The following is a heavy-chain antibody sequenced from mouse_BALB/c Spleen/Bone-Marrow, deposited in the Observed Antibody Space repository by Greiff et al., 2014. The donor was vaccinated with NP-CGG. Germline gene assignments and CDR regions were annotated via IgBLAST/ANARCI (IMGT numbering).Heavy chain of an antibody. CDR3: SYGNFAMDY. V-gene: IGHV14-4*02. Sequence: VQLKESGAELVRSGASVKLSCTASGFNIKDYYMHWVKQRPEQGLEWIGWIDPENSDTEYAPKFQGKATMTADTSSNTAYLQLSSLTSEDTAVYYCSYGNFAMDYWGQGTSVTVSS. J-gene: IGHJ4*01. CDR1: GFNIKDYY. D-gene: IGHD2-1*01. CDR2: IDPENSDT.